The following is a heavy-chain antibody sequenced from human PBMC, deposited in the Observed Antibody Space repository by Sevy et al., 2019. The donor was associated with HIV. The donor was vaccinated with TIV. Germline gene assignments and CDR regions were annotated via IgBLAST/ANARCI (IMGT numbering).Heavy chain of an antibody. CDR1: GFTFGDYA. CDR3: SRLAVTKLRGPRKYYYMDV. CDR2: IRSKAYGGKT. D-gene: IGHD3-10*01. J-gene: IGHJ6*03. V-gene: IGHV3-49*03. Sequence: GGSLRLSCTASGFTFGDYAMNWFRQAPGKGLEWVGFIRSKAYGGKTEYAASVRGRFTLSRDDSKTIAYLQMSSLKTEDTAMYYCSRLAVTKLRGPRKYYYMDVWGKGTTVTVSS.